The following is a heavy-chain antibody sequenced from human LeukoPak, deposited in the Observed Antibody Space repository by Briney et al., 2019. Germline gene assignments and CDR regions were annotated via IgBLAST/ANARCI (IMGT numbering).Heavy chain of an antibody. CDR2: IYYSGSP. Sequence: SETLSLTCAVYGGSFSGYYWSWIRQPPGKGLEWIGSIYYSGSPYYNPSLKSRVTISVDTSKKQFSLKLSSVTAADTAVYYCARHVGFITMVRGVINNNWFDPWGQGTLVTVSS. CDR1: GGSFSGYY. J-gene: IGHJ5*02. V-gene: IGHV4-34*01. CDR3: ARHVGFITMVRGVINNNWFDP. D-gene: IGHD3-10*01.